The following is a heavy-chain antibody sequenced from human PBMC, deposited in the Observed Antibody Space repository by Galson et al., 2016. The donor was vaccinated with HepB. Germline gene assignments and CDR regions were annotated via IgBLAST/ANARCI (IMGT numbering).Heavy chain of an antibody. CDR3: ARDSTVPGRSIDY. J-gene: IGHJ4*02. CDR1: GFTFSSYW. CDR2: IKEDGSEK. D-gene: IGHD2-2*01. Sequence: SLRLSCAASGFTFSSYWMTWVRQVPAKGLEWLAQIKEDGSEKYYVDSLKGRFTISRDNAKNSLYLQMNSLRAEDTAIYYCARDSTVPGRSIDYWGQGTLITVSS. V-gene: IGHV3-7*01.